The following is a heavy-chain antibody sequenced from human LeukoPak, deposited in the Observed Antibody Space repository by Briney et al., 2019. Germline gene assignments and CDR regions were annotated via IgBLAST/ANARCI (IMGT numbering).Heavy chain of an antibody. D-gene: IGHD2-2*02. CDR2: VNQDGSEK. V-gene: IGHV3-7*01. CDR3: ASRCSSYSCYSFDP. J-gene: IGHJ5*02. Sequence: GGSLRLSCAASGFTFSSSWMNWIRQAPGKGLEWVASVNQDGSEKYYVDSVKGRFTISRDNAKNSLYLQVNSLRAEDTAVYYCASRCSSYSCYSFDPWGLGTLVTVSS. CDR1: GFTFSSSW.